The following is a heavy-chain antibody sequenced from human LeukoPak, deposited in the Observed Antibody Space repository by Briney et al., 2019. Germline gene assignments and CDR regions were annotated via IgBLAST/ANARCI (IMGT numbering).Heavy chain of an antibody. CDR2: IYYSGST. V-gene: IGHV4-61*05. Sequence: PSETLSLTCTVSGGSISSSSYYWGWIRQPPGKGLEWIGYIYYSGSTNYNPSLKSRVTISVDTSKNQFSLKLSSVTAADTAVYYCARGRGLELYNWFDPWGQGTLVTVSS. CDR3: ARGRGLELYNWFDP. CDR1: GGSISSSSYY. D-gene: IGHD1-7*01. J-gene: IGHJ5*02.